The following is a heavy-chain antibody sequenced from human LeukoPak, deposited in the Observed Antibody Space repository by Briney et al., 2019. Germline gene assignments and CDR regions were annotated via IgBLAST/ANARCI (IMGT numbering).Heavy chain of an antibody. CDR2: ISATGSTT. CDR3: AKSYYYGSGSPSLDY. Sequence: GGSLRLSCTASGLTFSTYALSWVRQTPRKGLEWLSVISATGSTTYYADSVRGRFTISRDNSKNTLYLQMNSLRVEDTAVYYCAKSYYYGSGSPSLDYWGQGTLVTVSS. CDR1: GLTFSTYA. V-gene: IGHV3-23*01. D-gene: IGHD3-10*01. J-gene: IGHJ4*02.